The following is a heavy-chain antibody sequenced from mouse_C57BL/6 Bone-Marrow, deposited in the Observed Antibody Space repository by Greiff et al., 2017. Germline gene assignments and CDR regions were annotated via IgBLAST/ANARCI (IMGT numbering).Heavy chain of an antibody. D-gene: IGHD2-3*01. V-gene: IGHV3-6*01. CDR3: ARDGYSCAY. CDR2: ISYDGSN. J-gene: IGHJ3*01. Sequence: EVQLVESGPGLVKPSQSLSLTCSVTGYSITSGYYWNWIRQFPGNKLEWMGYISYDGSNNYNPSLKNRISITRDTSKNQFFLKLNSVTTEDTATYYCARDGYSCAYWGQGTLVTVSA. CDR1: GYSITSGYY.